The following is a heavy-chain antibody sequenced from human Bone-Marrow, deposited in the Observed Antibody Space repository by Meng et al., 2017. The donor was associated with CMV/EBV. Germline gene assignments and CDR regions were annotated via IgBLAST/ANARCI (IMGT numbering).Heavy chain of an antibody. Sequence: ASVKVSCKTSGYTFISYYMHWVRQAPGQGLEWMGIINPSGGSTSYAQKFQGRVTMTRDTSTSTVYMELSSLRSEDTAVYYCARGARYYDSSGYQGSDAFDIWGQGTMVTVSS. CDR2: INPSGGST. J-gene: IGHJ3*02. CDR3: ARGARYYDSSGYQGSDAFDI. V-gene: IGHV1-46*01. CDR1: GYTFISYY. D-gene: IGHD3-22*01.